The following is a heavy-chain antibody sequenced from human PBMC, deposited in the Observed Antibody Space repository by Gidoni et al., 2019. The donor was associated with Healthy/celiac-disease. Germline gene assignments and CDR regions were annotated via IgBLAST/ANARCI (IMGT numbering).Heavy chain of an antibody. V-gene: IGHV3-23*01. D-gene: IGHD6-19*01. CDR3: AKDGHSSGWYGYYGMDV. Sequence: EVQLLESGGGLVQPGGSLRLSCAASGFTFSSYAMSWVRQAPGKGLEWVSAISGSGGSTYYADSVKGRFTISRDNSKNTLYLQMNSLRAEDTAVYYCAKDGHSSGWYGYYGMDVWGQGTTVTVSS. CDR1: GFTFSSYA. J-gene: IGHJ6*02. CDR2: ISGSGGST.